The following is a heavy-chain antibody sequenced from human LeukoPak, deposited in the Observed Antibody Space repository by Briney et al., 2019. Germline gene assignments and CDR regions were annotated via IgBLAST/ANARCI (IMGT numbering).Heavy chain of an antibody. J-gene: IGHJ4*02. V-gene: IGHV1-69*10. CDR2: IIPILGIA. Sequence: SVKVSCKSAGGTFSSYASGWVRQAPGQGLEWMGGIIPILGIANYAQKFQGRVTITADKSTSTAYMELSSLRSEDTAVYYCASLVAVAGTDYWGQGTLVTVSS. CDR1: GGTFSSYA. CDR3: ASLVAVAGTDY. D-gene: IGHD6-19*01.